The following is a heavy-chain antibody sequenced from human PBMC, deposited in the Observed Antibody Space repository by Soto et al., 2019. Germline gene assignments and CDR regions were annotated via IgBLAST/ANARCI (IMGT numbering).Heavy chain of an antibody. Sequence: GGSLRLSCTASGFTFGDYAMSWFRQAPGKGLEWVGFIRSKAYGGTAEYAASVKGRFTISRDDSKSIAYLQVNSLKTEDTAVYYCTRPAATPYYYYGMDVWGQGTTVTVSS. CDR3: TRPAATPYYYYGMDV. D-gene: IGHD2-2*01. CDR2: IRSKAYGGTA. J-gene: IGHJ6*02. CDR1: GFTFGDYA. V-gene: IGHV3-49*03.